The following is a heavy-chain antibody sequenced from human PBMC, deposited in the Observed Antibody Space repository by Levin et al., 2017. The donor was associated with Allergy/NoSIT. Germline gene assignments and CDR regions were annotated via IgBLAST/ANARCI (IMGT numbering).Heavy chain of an antibody. J-gene: IGHJ6*02. CDR3: ARGYSSSWRNYYYYGMDV. D-gene: IGHD6-13*01. Sequence: SQTLSLTCTVSGGSIRSSSYYWGWIRQPPGKGLEWIGSIYYSGSTYYNPSLKSRVTISVDTSKNQFSLKLSSVTAADTAVYYCARGYSSSWRNYYYYGMDVWGQGTTVTVSS. CDR2: IYYSGST. V-gene: IGHV4-39*07. CDR1: GGSIRSSSYY.